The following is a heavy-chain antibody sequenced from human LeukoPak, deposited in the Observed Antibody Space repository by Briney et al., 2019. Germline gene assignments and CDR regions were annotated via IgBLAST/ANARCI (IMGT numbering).Heavy chain of an antibody. CDR3: ASSGPDSSSWYRAKPSFFDY. Sequence: GGSLRLSCAASGFTFSSYAMSWVRQAPGKGPEWVSAISGSGGSTYYADSVKGRFTISRDNSKNTLYLQMNSLRAEDTAVYYCASSGPDSSSWYRAKPSFFDYWGQGTLVTVSS. CDR2: ISGSGGST. CDR1: GFTFSSYA. V-gene: IGHV3-23*01. D-gene: IGHD6-13*01. J-gene: IGHJ4*02.